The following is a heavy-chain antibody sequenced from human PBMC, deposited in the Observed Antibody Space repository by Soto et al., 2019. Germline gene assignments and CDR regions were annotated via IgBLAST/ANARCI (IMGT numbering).Heavy chain of an antibody. D-gene: IGHD2-15*01. CDR2: ISGSGGST. V-gene: IGHV3-23*01. CDR1: GFTFSSYA. CDR3: AKDLGYCSGGSCYTFDY. Sequence: GGSLRLSCAASGFTFSSYAMSWVRQAPGKGLEWVSAISGSGGSTYYADSVKGRFTISRDNSKNTLYLQMNSLRAEDTAVYYCAKDLGYCSGGSCYTFDYWGQGTLVTVSS. J-gene: IGHJ4*02.